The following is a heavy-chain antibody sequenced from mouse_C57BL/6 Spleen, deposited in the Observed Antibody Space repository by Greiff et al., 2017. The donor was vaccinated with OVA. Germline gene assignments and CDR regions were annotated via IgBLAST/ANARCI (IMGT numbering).Heavy chain of an antibody. Sequence: QVQLKESGAELVRPGASVTLSCKASGYTFTDYEMHWVKQTPVHGLEWIGAIDPETGGTAYNQKFKGKAILTADKSSSTAYMELRSLTSEDSAVYYCTPTVPSRSYWYFDVWGTGTTVTVSS. CDR3: TPTVPSRSYWYFDV. V-gene: IGHV1-15*01. D-gene: IGHD1-1*01. CDR2: IDPETGGT. J-gene: IGHJ1*03. CDR1: GYTFTDYE.